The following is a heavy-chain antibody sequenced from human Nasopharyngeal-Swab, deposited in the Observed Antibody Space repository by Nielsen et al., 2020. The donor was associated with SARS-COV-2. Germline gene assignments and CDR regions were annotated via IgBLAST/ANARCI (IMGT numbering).Heavy chain of an antibody. J-gene: IGHJ5*02. D-gene: IGHD2-2*01. Sequence: WVRQAPGQGPEWMGGIIPIFGTANYAQKFQGRVTITADESTSTAYMELSSLRSEDTAVYYCARDLGCSSTSCYEGNWFDPWGQGTLVTGSS. CDR2: IIPIFGTA. V-gene: IGHV1-69*01. CDR3: ARDLGCSSTSCYEGNWFDP.